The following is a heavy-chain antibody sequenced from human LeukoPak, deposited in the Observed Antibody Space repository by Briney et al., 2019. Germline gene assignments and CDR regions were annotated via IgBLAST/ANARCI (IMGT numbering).Heavy chain of an antibody. V-gene: IGHV4-59*12. Sequence: SETLSLTCTVSSGSISTYYWSWIRQPPGKGLEWLGSIYYSGDTYNNPPLKSRVTISVDTAKSQFSLRLTSMTAADTAVYYCARDVAGNTFDYWGQGTLVTVSS. D-gene: IGHD5-12*01. CDR3: ARDVAGNTFDY. J-gene: IGHJ4*02. CDR1: SGSISTYY. CDR2: IYYSGDT.